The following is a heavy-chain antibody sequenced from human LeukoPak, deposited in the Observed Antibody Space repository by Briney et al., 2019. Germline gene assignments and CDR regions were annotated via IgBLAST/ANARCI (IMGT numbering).Heavy chain of an antibody. CDR1: GFTFSGYC. CDR2: IKQDGSEK. V-gene: IGHV3-7*01. D-gene: IGHD3-16*01. J-gene: IGHJ4*02. CDR3: ARDLRFDDRTSD. Sequence: GGSLRLSCAASGFTFSGYCMSWVRQAPGKGLEWVANIKQDGSEKYYVDSVKGRFTLSRDNAKNSMYLQMNSLRAEDTAVYYCARDLRFDDRTSDRGQGTLVTVSS.